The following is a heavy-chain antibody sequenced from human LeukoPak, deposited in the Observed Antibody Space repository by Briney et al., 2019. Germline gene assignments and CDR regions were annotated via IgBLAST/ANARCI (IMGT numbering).Heavy chain of an antibody. J-gene: IGHJ4*02. CDR3: ARDRAYYDSSGYYGTVY. CDR2: IRHDGTEK. V-gene: IGHV3-7*01. Sequence: GGSLRLSCAASGFSFSSYWMTWVRQAPGKGLEWVANIRHDGTEKYYVDSMKGRFTVSRDNTKNSLYLQINSLRAEDTAVYYCARDRAYYDSSGYYGTVYWGQGTLVTVSS. D-gene: IGHD3-22*01. CDR1: GFSFSSYW.